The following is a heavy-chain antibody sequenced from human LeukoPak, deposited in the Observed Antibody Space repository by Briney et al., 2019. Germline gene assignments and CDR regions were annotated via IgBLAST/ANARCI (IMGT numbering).Heavy chain of an antibody. CDR2: IYYSGST. J-gene: IGHJ4*02. V-gene: IGHV4-39*07. D-gene: IGHD6-13*01. CDR3: ARLGIAWYFDY. Sequence: SETLSLTCTVSGVSISSIHSYWGWIRQPPGKGLEWIGSIYYSGSTYYNPSLKSRVTISVDTSKNQFSLKLSSVTAADTAVYYCARLGIAWYFDYWGQGTLVTVSS. CDR1: GVSISSIHSY.